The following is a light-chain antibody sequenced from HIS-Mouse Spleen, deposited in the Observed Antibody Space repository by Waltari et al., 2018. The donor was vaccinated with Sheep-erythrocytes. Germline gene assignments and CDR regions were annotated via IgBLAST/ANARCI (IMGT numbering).Light chain of an antibody. J-gene: IGLJ1*01. CDR1: SSDVGGYNY. CDR2: DVS. V-gene: IGLV2-11*01. Sequence: QSALTQPRSVSGSPGQSVTISCTGTSSDVGGYNYVSWYQQHPGKAPNLMIYDVSKRPSGVPDRFSGSKSGNTASLTISWLQAEDEADYYCCSYAGSYNHVFATGTKVTVL. CDR3: CSYAGSYNHV.